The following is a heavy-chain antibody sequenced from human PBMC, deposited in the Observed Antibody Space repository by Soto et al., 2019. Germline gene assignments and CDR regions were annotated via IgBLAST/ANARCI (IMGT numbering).Heavy chain of an antibody. CDR2: INHIGST. V-gene: IGHV4-34*01. D-gene: IGHD6-13*01. J-gene: IGHJ5*02. CDR3: ASGIRGIGAAGAVAWFDP. Sequence: SETLSLTCGVYGGSFSGYYWSWIRQPPGKGLEWLGEINHIGSTTYNSALKSRVTMSIDTSKKQFSLKLTSVTAADTAVYYCASGIRGIGAAGAVAWFDPWGQGTLVTVSS. CDR1: GGSFSGYY.